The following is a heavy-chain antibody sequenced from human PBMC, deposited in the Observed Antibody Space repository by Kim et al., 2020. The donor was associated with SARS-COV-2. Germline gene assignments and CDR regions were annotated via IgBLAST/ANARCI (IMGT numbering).Heavy chain of an antibody. D-gene: IGHD1-7*01. CDR1: GFTFSSYE. CDR3: AREWNYGYFDY. V-gene: IGHV3-48*03. CDR2: ISSSGSTI. J-gene: IGHJ4*02. Sequence: GGSLRLSCAASGFTFSSYEMNWVRQAPGKGLEWVSYISSSGSTIYYADSVKGRFTISRDNAKNSLYLQMNSLRAEDTAVYYCAREWNYGYFDYWGQVTLVTVSS.